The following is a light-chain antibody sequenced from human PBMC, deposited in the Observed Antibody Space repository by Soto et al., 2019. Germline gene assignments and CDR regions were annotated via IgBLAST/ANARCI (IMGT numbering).Light chain of an antibody. V-gene: IGKV3-20*01. CDR3: QQYGSYPYF. CDR2: GAS. CDR1: QRISSNY. Sequence: EIVLTQSPDTLSLSPGERATLSCRASQRISSNYLAWYQQKPGQTPRLLIYGASNRATGIPGRFSGSGSVTDFTLTISRLEPEDFALYYCQQYGSYPYFFGQGTKLEIK. J-gene: IGKJ2*01.